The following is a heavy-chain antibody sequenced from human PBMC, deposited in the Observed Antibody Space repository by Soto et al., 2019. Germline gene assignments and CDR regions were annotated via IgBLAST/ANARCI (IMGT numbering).Heavy chain of an antibody. Sequence: QVQLVQSGAEVKKPGASVKVSCKASGYSFTSYDINWVRQASGQGLGWLGWLTPISGETGYAQKFQGRVSMTRDTSTSTAYVELSSLTYEDSAIYYCARNKWNTGDFDYWGHGTLVTVSS. J-gene: IGHJ4*01. CDR3: ARNKWNTGDFDY. V-gene: IGHV1-8*01. CDR1: GYSFTSYD. CDR2: LTPISGET. D-gene: IGHD1-20*01.